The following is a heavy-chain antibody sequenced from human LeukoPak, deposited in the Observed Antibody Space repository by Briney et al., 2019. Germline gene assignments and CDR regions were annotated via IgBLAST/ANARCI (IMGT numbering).Heavy chain of an antibody. Sequence: TSETLSLTCTVSGGSISSGGYYWSWIRQHPGKGLEWIGYIYYSGSTYYNPSLKSRVTISVDTSKNQFSLKLSSVTAADTAVYYCARDREVRGVILGYFDYWGQGTLVTVSS. CDR2: IYYSGST. J-gene: IGHJ4*02. D-gene: IGHD3-10*01. V-gene: IGHV4-31*03. CDR3: ARDREVRGVILGYFDY. CDR1: GGSISSGGYY.